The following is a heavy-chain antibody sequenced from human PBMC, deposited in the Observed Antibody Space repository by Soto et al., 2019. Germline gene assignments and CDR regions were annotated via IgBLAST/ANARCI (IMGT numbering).Heavy chain of an antibody. CDR2: ISSSGSTI. V-gene: IGHV3-48*03. Sequence: EVQLVESGGGLVQPGGSLRLSCAASGFTFSSYAMNWVRQAPGQGREWVSYISSSGSTIYYADSVQGRFTISRDNAKNSLYLQMNSLRAEDTAVYYCAKMGRYCSGGSCYSRGFDYLGQGTLVTVSS. CDR3: AKMGRYCSGGSCYSRGFDY. J-gene: IGHJ4*02. CDR1: GFTFSSYA. D-gene: IGHD2-15*01.